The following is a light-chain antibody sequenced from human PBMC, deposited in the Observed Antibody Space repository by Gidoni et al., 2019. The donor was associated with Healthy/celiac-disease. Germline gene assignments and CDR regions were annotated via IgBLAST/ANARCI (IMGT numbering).Light chain of an antibody. CDR1: QSVSSN. CDR2: GAS. Sequence: VMTQSPATLSVSPGERATLSCRANQSVSSNLAWYQQKPGQAPRLLIYGASTRATGIPARFSGSGSGTEFTLTISSLQSEDFAVYYCQQYNNWPRTFXXXTKVEI. CDR3: QQYNNWPRT. J-gene: IGKJ1*01. V-gene: IGKV3-15*01.